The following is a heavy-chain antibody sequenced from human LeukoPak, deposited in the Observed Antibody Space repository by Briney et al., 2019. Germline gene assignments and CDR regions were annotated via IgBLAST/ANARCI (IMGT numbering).Heavy chain of an antibody. CDR2: ISTDGSST. D-gene: IGHD6-6*01. CDR1: GFTFSSYW. Sequence: PGGSLRLSCAASGFTFSSYWMRWVRQAPGKGLVWVSRISTDGSSTNSADSVKGRFTISRDNAKNTLYLQMNSLRAEDTAVYYCVREYSSSSGRAFDIWGQGTMVTVSP. J-gene: IGHJ3*02. CDR3: VREYSSSSGRAFDI. V-gene: IGHV3-74*01.